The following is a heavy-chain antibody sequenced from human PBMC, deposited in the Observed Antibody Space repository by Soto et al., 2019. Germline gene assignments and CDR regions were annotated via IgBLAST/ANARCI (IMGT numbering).Heavy chain of an antibody. CDR3: ARDITMVRGVIARYYYGMDV. J-gene: IGHJ6*02. V-gene: IGHV3-33*01. Sequence: QVQLVESAGGVVQPGRSLRLSCAASGFTFSSYGMHWVRQAPGKGLEWVAVIWYDGSNKYYADSVKGRFTISRDNSKNTLYLQMNSLRAEDTAVYYCARDITMVRGVIARYYYGMDVWGQGTTVTVSS. D-gene: IGHD3-10*01. CDR1: GFTFSSYG. CDR2: IWYDGSNK.